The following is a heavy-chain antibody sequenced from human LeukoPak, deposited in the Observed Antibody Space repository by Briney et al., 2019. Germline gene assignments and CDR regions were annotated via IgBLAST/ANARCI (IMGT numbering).Heavy chain of an antibody. D-gene: IGHD6-25*01. CDR2: ITNSGDST. J-gene: IGHJ4*02. CDR1: GFTFSRYA. Sequence: PSGGSLRLSCAASGFTFSRYAMSWVRQAPGKGLEWVSAITNSGDSTYYADSVKGRFTISRDNSKNTLYLQMNSLRLEDTAVYYCARGSAASRPYYFDYWGQGTLVTVSS. CDR3: ARGSAASRPYYFDY. V-gene: IGHV3-23*01.